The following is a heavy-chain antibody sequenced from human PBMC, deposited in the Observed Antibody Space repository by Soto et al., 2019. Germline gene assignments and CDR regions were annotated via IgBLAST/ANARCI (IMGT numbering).Heavy chain of an antibody. D-gene: IGHD3-10*01. V-gene: IGHV1-69*12. CDR1: GGTFSSYA. CDR2: IIPIFGTA. Sequence: QVQLVQSGAEVKKPGSSEKVSCKASGGTFSSYAISWVRQAPGQGLEWMGGIIPIFGTANYAQKFQGRVTITADESTSTAYMELSSLRSEDTAVYYCARGDPYYYGSGSGVTLRYWGQGTLVTVSS. CDR3: ARGDPYYYGSGSGVTLRY. J-gene: IGHJ4*02.